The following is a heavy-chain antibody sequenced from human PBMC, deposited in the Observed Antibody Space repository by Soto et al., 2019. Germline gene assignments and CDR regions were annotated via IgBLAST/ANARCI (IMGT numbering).Heavy chain of an antibody. Sequence: PGESLKISCKGSGYTFVNYWLVWVRQIPGKGLEWMGIIYPSDSKTKYSPPLQGQVTMSVDKSIDTAYLQWSSLKASDTGMYYCARGNVANWFDPWGQGTLVTVSS. J-gene: IGHJ5*02. CDR2: IYPSDSKT. CDR3: ARGNVANWFDP. CDR1: GYTFVNYW. V-gene: IGHV5-51*01.